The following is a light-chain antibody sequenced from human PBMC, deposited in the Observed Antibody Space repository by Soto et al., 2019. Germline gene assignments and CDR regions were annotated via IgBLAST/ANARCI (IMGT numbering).Light chain of an antibody. Sequence: QSVLTQPPSVSGAPGQRVTISCTGSSSNIGAGFDVHWYQQLPGTAPKLLIYGNNNRPSGGRDRFSGSKSGTSAAQPITGLQAEDEDDYSCQSYDSSLSGYVIFGGGTKLTVL. CDR1: SSNIGAGFD. V-gene: IGLV1-40*01. CDR2: GNN. CDR3: QSYDSSLSGYVI. J-gene: IGLJ2*01.